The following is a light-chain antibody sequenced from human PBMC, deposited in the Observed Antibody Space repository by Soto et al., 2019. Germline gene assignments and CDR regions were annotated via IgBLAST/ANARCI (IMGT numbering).Light chain of an antibody. J-gene: IGKJ4*01. V-gene: IGKV3-20*01. CDR2: GAS. CDR3: QQYGYLVT. CDR1: QSITNNY. Sequence: EIVLTHSPGTLSLSTCERATLSFSASQSITNNYLAWYQQKPGRAHRLLIYGASSRATGIPDRFSGSGSGTDFTLTSSRLEPEDFAMYYCQQYGYLVTFGGGTKVDI.